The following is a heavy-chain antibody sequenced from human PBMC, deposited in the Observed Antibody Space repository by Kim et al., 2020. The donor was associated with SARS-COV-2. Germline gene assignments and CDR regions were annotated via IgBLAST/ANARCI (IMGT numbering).Heavy chain of an antibody. V-gene: IGHV3-30*04. D-gene: IGHD3-3*01. CDR2: ISYDGSNK. J-gene: IGHJ4*02. CDR1: GFTFSSYA. CDR3: ARDVVRFRFLEWLPSTY. Sequence: GGSLRLSCAASGFTFSSYAMHWVRQAPGKGLEWVAVISYDGSNKYYADSVKGRFTISRDNSKNTLYLQMNSLRAEDTAVYYCARDVVRFRFLEWLPSTYWGQGTLVTVSS.